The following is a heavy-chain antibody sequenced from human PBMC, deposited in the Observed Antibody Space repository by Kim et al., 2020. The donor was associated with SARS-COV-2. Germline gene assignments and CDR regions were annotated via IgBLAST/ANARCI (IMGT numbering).Heavy chain of an antibody. V-gene: IGHV3-23*01. J-gene: IGHJ4*02. CDR3: AKDAANGYDDFDY. D-gene: IGHD5-12*01. Sequence: YADSVKGRFTISRDNSKNTLYLQMNSLRAEDTAVYYCAKDAANGYDDFDYWGQGTLVTVSS.